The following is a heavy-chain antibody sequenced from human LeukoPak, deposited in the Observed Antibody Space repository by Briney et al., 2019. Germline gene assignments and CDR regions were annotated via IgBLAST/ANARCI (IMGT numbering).Heavy chain of an antibody. CDR3: ARLLALNWFDP. CDR2: IYYSGST. V-gene: IGHV4-59*08. Sequence: SETLSLTCTVSGGSISSYYWSWIRQPPGKGLEWIGYIYYSGSTNYNPSLKSRVTISVDTSKNQFSLKLSSVTAADTAVYYCARLLALNWFDPWGREPWSPSPQ. CDR1: GGSISSYY. J-gene: IGHJ5*02.